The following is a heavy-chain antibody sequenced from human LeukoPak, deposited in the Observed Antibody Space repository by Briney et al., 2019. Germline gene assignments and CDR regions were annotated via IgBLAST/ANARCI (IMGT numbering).Heavy chain of an antibody. CDR2: IWYDGSYE. D-gene: IGHD3-10*01. CDR3: ARDGSGLAVRGWFDF. V-gene: IGHV3-33*01. Sequence: GGSLRLSCVASGFTFNKYGVHWVRQAPGKGLEWVAGIWYDGSYEYFAGSVKGRLAISRDNDKNPVTLQMNSLRVEDTAVYYCARDGSGLAVRGWFDFWGQGTLVTVSS. J-gene: IGHJ5*01. CDR1: GFTFNKYG.